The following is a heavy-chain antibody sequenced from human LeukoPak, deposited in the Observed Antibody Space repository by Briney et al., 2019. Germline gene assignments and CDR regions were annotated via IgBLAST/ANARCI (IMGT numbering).Heavy chain of an antibody. J-gene: IGHJ4*02. D-gene: IGHD2-15*01. Sequence: GGSLRPSCAASGFIFSIYAMSWVRQAPGKGREWVSGISSSGYNTYHADSVKGRFTISRDNSKNTLYLLMNSLRAEDTAVYYCAKDTGTSRNYIALVAATHFWGQGTLLTVSS. V-gene: IGHV3-23*01. CDR3: AKDTGTSRNYIALVAATHF. CDR1: GFIFSIYA. CDR2: ISSSGYNT.